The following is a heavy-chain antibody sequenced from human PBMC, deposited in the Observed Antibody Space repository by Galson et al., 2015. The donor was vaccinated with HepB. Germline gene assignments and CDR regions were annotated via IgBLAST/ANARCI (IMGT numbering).Heavy chain of an antibody. Sequence: SVKVSCKASGYTFTGHYMHWVRQAPGQGLEWMGGINPNSGNPTYGQNSQGRVTMTRDTSIATIYMELSRLRSDDTALYYCAREGWDDYDRKSFDIWGQGTMVTVSS. V-gene: IGHV1-2*02. J-gene: IGHJ3*02. D-gene: IGHD4-17*01. CDR2: INPNSGNP. CDR1: GYTFTGHY. CDR3: AREGWDDYDRKSFDI.